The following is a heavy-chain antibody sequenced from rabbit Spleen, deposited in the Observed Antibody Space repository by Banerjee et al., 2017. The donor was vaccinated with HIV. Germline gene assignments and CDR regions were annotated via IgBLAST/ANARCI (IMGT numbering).Heavy chain of an antibody. J-gene: IGHJ2*01. CDR1: GFSFSSNYW. D-gene: IGHD6-1*01. V-gene: IGHV1S45*01. CDR3: ARGTYAYGAYAYAIGAFDP. CDR2: MNSGSDGDI. Sequence: QEQLEESGGDLVKPGASLTLTCTASGFSFSSNYWISWVRQAPGKGLEWIAYMNSGSDGDIYYASRVKSRFTDSRTSSTTITMQMNSLTAADTATYFCARGTYAYGAYAYAIGAFDPWGPGTLVTVS.